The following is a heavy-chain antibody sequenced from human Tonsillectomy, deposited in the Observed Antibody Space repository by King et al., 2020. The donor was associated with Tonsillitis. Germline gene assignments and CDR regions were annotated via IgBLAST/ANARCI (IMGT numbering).Heavy chain of an antibody. D-gene: IGHD3-10*01. CDR1: GFTFSDYY. CDR3: ARDYYGSGSYYLHYYFGRDV. Sequence: VQLVESGGGLVKPGGSLRLSCAASGFTFSDYYMTWIRHVPGKGLEWLTYISYSGDTTYYADSVKGRFTISRDNAKNSVYLQMNRLRAEDTAVYYCARDYYGSGSYYLHYYFGRDVWGQGTTVIVSS. J-gene: IGHJ6*02. V-gene: IGHV3-11*01. CDR2: ISYSGDTT.